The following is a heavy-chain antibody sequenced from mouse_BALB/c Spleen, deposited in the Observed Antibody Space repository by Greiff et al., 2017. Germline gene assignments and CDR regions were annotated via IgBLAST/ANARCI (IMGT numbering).Heavy chain of an antibody. CDR3: TLYFFTTGYAMDY. V-gene: IGHV1S81*02. Sequence: QVQLQQSGAELVKPGASVKLSCKASGYTFTSYYMYWVKQRPGQGLEWIGEINPSNGGTNFNEKFKSKATLTVDKSSSTAYMQLSSLTSEDSAVYYCTLYFFTTGYAMDYWGQGTSVTVSA. CDR2: INPSNGGT. CDR1: GYTFTSYY. J-gene: IGHJ4*01. D-gene: IGHD1-2*01.